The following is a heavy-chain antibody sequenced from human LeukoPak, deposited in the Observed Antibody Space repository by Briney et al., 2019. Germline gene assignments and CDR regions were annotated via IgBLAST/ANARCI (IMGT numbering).Heavy chain of an antibody. CDR1: GGSISSGGYY. CDR2: IFYSGST. J-gene: IGHJ4*02. CDR3: ARQDPITGTTGLFDY. D-gene: IGHD1/OR15-1a*01. Sequence: PSETLSLTCTVSGGSISSGGYYWSWIRQHPGKGLEYIGYIFYSGSTYYNPSLKSRVTISLDTSKNQFSLHLSSVTAADSAVYYCARQDPITGTTGLFDYWGQGTLVTVSS. V-gene: IGHV4-31*03.